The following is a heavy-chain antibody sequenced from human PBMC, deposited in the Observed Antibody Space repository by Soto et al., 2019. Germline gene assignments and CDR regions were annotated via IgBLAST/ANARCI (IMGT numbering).Heavy chain of an antibody. CDR2: IYYTGST. Sequence: QVQLQESGPGLVKPSQTLSLTCTLSGGSIRSGGYYWTWIRQHPGKGLEWIGYIYYTGSTYYNPSLKSRVTISVDTSKNQFSLTLSSLTAADTAVYYCSATVTTPSRAFDIWGQGTMVTVSS. D-gene: IGHD4-17*01. V-gene: IGHV4-31*03. J-gene: IGHJ3*02. CDR3: SATVTTPSRAFDI. CDR1: GGSIRSGGYY.